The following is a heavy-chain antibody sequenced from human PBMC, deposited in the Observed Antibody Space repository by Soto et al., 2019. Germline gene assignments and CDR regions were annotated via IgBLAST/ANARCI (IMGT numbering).Heavy chain of an antibody. V-gene: IGHV1-58*02. CDR1: GFTFTSSA. D-gene: IGHD2-15*01. J-gene: IGHJ4*02. Sequence: SVKVSCKASGFTFTSSAMQWVRQARGQRLEWIGWIVVGSGNTNYAQKFQERVTITRDMSTSTAYMELSSLRSEDTAVYYCAATEDYCSGGSCYFINWGQGTLVTVSS. CDR2: IVVGSGNT. CDR3: AATEDYCSGGSCYFIN.